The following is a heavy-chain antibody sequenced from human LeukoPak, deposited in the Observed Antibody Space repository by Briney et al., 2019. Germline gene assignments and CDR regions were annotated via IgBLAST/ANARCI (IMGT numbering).Heavy chain of an antibody. CDR1: GFTFSSYG. D-gene: IGHD1-26*01. CDR3: VRPILGALHY. CDR2: IRSDGSSI. V-gene: IGHV3-30*02. J-gene: IGHJ4*02. Sequence: GGSLRLSCAASGFTFSSYGMHWVRQAPGKGLEWVAFIRSDGSSIYYADSVKGRFTISRDNPKNTLYLQMNSLRAEDTAVYYCVRPILGALHYWGQGTLVTVSS.